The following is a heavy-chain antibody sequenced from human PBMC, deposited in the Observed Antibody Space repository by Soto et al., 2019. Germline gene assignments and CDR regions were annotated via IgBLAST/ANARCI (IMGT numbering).Heavy chain of an antibody. CDR1: GLTFGSRA. V-gene: IGHV3-23*01. CDR2: ITDTGGDA. Sequence: VGSLRLSCVASGLTFGSRAMSWVRQAPGEGLQWVSTITDTGGDAKYADSVRGRFVISRDNSKKTLYLQMTSLTAEDSAMYYCARGSTDSYPGSRIFDFWGRGTLVTVSS. CDR3: ARGSTDSYPGSRIFDF. D-gene: IGHD3-10*01. J-gene: IGHJ4*02.